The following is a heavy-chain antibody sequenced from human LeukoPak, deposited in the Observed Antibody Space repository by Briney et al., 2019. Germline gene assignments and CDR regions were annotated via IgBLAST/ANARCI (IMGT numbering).Heavy chain of an antibody. J-gene: IGHJ6*02. CDR2: ISYDGSNK. Sequence: PGGSLRLSCAASGFTFSSYAMHWVRQAPGKGLEWVAVISYDGSNKYYADSVKGRFTISRDNSKNTLYLQMNSLRAEDTAVYYCARTSGSYYYYGMDVWGQGTTVTVS. CDR1: GFTFSSYA. CDR3: ARTSGSYYYYGMDV. V-gene: IGHV3-30-3*01. D-gene: IGHD1-26*01.